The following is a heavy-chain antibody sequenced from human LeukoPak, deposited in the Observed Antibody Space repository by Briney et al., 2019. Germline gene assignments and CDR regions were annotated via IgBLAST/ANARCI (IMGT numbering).Heavy chain of an antibody. CDR3: ARSLWFGEPYYYYYMDV. D-gene: IGHD3-10*01. V-gene: IGHV1-69*13. Sequence: EASVKVSCKASGGTFSSYAISWVRQAPGQGLEWMGGIIPIFGTANYAQKFQGRVTITADESTSTAYMELSSLRSEDTAVYYCARSLWFGEPYYYYYMDVWGKGTTVTISS. CDR1: GGTFSSYA. J-gene: IGHJ6*03. CDR2: IIPIFGTA.